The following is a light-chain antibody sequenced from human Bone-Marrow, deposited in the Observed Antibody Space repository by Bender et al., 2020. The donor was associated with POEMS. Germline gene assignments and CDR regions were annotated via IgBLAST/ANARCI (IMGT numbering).Light chain of an antibody. Sequence: QSALTQPPSASGSPGQSVTISCTGTSSDVGAYNYVSWYQQHPGKAPKVMIYEVNKRPSGVPDRFSGSKSGNTAFLTISGLQSDDEADYYCISYTSSSTYVFGTGTKVTVL. CDR1: SSDVGAYNY. V-gene: IGLV2-8*01. CDR2: EVN. CDR3: ISYTSSSTYV. J-gene: IGLJ1*01.